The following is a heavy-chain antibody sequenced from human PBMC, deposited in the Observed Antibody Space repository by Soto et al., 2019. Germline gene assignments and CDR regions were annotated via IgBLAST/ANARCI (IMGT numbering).Heavy chain of an antibody. CDR3: ARGQKSRWVEVTDDAFDI. V-gene: IGHV3-48*02. J-gene: IGHJ3*02. CDR1: GFTFSSYS. CDR2: ISSSSSTI. Sequence: GGSLRLSCAASGFTFSSYSMNWVRQAPGKGLEWVSYISSSSSTIYYADSVKGRFTISRDNAKNSLYLQMNSLRDEDTAVYYCARGQKSRWVEVTDDAFDIWGQGTMVTVSS. D-gene: IGHD2-15*01.